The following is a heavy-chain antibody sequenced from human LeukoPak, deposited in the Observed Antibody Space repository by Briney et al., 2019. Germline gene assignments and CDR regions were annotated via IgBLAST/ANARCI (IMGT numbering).Heavy chain of an antibody. CDR1: GGSFRGFY. V-gene: IGHV4-34*01. CDR3: ARSHCGGDCYSSRWQVFYGYYYYYMDV. J-gene: IGHJ6*03. Sequence: PSETQSLTCAVSGGSFRGFYWSWIRQSPDKGLEWIGEITHSGSSSYNPSLRSRLTISVDMSKNQFSLKLKSMTAADTAIYYCARSHCGGDCYSSRWQVFYGYYYYYMDVWAKGTTVTVSS. CDR2: ITHSGSS. D-gene: IGHD2-21*02.